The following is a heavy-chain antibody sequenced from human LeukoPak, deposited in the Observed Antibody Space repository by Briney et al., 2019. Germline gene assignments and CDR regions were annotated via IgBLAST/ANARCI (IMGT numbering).Heavy chain of an antibody. V-gene: IGHV1-69*13. Sequence: SVKVSCKASGGTFSSYAISWVRQAPGQGLEWMGGIIPIFGTANYAQKFQGRVTITADESTSTAYMELSSLRSEDTAVYYCARENCSGGSCYSPGYYYYGIDVWGKGTTVTVSS. CDR1: GGTFSSYA. D-gene: IGHD2-15*01. J-gene: IGHJ6*04. CDR3: ARENCSGGSCYSPGYYYYGIDV. CDR2: IIPIFGTA.